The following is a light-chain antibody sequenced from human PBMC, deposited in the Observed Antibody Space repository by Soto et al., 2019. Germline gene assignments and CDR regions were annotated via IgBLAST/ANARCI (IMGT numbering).Light chain of an antibody. CDR3: QTWGAAIRV. J-gene: IGLJ3*02. CDR1: SGHSSYA. V-gene: IGLV4-69*01. CDR2: VNSDGSH. Sequence: QAVLTQSPSASASLGASVKLTCTLSSGHSSYAIAWHQQQPEKGPRYLMRVNSDGSHIKGDGIPDRFSGSSSGAERYLTISSLQSEDEADYYCQTWGAAIRVFGGGTKLTVL.